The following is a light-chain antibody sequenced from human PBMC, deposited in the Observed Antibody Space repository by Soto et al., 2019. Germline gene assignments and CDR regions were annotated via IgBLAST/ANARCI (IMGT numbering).Light chain of an antibody. CDR3: QQYNSYPWT. CDR2: KTS. J-gene: IGKJ1*01. CDR1: QSISSW. Sequence: DIQMTQYPSTVSASVGDRVTITCRASQSISSWLAWYQQTPGKAPKLLIYKTSSLESGVPSRFSGSRSGTEFTLTISSLQPEDFATYFCQQYNSYPWTFGQGTKVDIK. V-gene: IGKV1-5*03.